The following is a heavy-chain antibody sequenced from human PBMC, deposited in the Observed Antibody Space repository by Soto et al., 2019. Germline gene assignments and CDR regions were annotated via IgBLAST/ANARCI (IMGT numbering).Heavy chain of an antibody. CDR1: GGSIRSTRYY. J-gene: IGHJ1*01. CDR2: IYYTGAT. CDR3: AREDRDDNRGPVN. D-gene: IGHD1-1*01. V-gene: IGHV4-39*02. Sequence: QLQLQESGPGLVKPSETLSLTCSVFGGSIRSTRYYWGWVRQPPGKGLEWLGSIYYTGATQYNPSLEGRVTMSVDTSMNQFSLKLRFVTAADSAIYYCAREDRDDNRGPVNWGQGTLVTVSS.